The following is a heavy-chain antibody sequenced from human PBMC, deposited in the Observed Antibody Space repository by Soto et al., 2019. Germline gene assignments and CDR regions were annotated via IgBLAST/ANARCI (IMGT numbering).Heavy chain of an antibody. J-gene: IGHJ4*02. D-gene: IGHD3-10*01. CDR3: ARDPMVRGVIKGIDY. CDR2: ISYDGSNK. V-gene: IGHV3-30*03. CDR1: GFTFSRSG. Sequence: QVQLVESGGGVVQPGRSLRLSCAASGFTFSRSGMHWVRQAPGKGLEWVAVISYDGSNKYYADSVKGRFTISRDNSKNTLYLQMNSLRAEDTAVYYCARDPMVRGVIKGIDYWGQGTLVTVSS.